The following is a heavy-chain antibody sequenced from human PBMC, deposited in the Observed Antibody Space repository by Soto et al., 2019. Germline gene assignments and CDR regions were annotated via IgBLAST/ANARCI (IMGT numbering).Heavy chain of an antibody. CDR2: IKQDVSEK. J-gene: IGHJ6*02. CDR1: GVTFSSYG. V-gene: IGHV3-7*01. CDR3: ARSEYYDFWSGYPDYYYGMDV. D-gene: IGHD3-3*01. Sequence: GGALRRSCVASGVTFSSYGMHWVRQPTGKGLEWVANIKQDVSEKYYVDSVKGRFTISRDNAKNSLYLQMNSLRAEDTAVYYCARSEYYDFWSGYPDYYYGMDVWGPGTTVTV.